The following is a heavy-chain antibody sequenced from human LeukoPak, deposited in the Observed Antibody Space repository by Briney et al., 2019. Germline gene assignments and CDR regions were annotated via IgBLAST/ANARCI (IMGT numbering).Heavy chain of an antibody. CDR2: ISAYNGNT. Sequence: ASVKVSCKASGYTFTSYAMNWVRQAPGQGLEWMGWISAYNGNTNYAQKLQGRVTMTTDTSTSTAYMELRSLRSDDTAVYYCARDPSGVSFDYWGQGTLVTVSS. CDR3: ARDPSGVSFDY. V-gene: IGHV1-18*01. J-gene: IGHJ4*02. CDR1: GYTFTSYA. D-gene: IGHD3-10*01.